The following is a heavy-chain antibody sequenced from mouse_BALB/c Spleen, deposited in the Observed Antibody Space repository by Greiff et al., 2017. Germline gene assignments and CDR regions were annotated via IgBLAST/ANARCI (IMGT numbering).Heavy chain of an antibody. J-gene: IGHJ4*01. CDR3: ARLTAYAMDY. V-gene: IGHV5-9-3*01. CDR2: ISSGGSYT. D-gene: IGHD4-1*01. Sequence: DVHLVESGGGLVKPGGSLKLSCAASGFTFSSYAMSWVRQTPEKRLEWVATISSGGSYTYYPDSVKGRFTISRDNAKNTLYLQMSSLRSEDTAMYYCARLTAYAMDYWGQGTSVTVSS. CDR1: GFTFSSYA.